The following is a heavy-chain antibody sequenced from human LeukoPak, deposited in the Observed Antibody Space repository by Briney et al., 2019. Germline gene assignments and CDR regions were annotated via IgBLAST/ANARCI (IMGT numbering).Heavy chain of an antibody. D-gene: IGHD2-15*01. CDR1: GFTFSSYS. CDR3: ASRYCSGGSCYLPGVDY. CDR2: ISSSSYI. J-gene: IGHJ4*02. Sequence: PGGSLRLSCAASGFTFSSYSMNWVRQAPGKGLEWVSSISSSSYIYYADSVKGRFTISRDNAKNSLYLQMNSLRAEDTAVYYCASRYCSGGSCYLPGVDYWGQGTLVTVSS. V-gene: IGHV3-21*01.